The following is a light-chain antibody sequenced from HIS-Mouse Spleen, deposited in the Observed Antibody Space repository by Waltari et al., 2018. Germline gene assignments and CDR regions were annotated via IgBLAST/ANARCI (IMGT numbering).Light chain of an antibody. CDR3: CSYAGSSTFGV. J-gene: IGLJ3*02. Sequence: QSALTQPASVSGSPGQSITISCTGTSSDVRSYNLVSWYQQHPGKAPKLMIYEGSKRPSWVANRFSGSKSGNTASLTISGLQAEDEADYYCCSYAGSSTFGVFGGGTKLTVL. CDR1: SSDVRSYNL. V-gene: IGLV2-23*03. CDR2: EGS.